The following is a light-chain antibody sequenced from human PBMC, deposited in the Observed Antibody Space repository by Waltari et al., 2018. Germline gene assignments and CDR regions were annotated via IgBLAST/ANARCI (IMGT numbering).Light chain of an antibody. J-gene: IGLJ3*02. Sequence: YVLTQPPSVSVAPGQTAMIPCGGSRLAFNNVHLYQRKPGLAPVLVVYDDTDRPSVIPERFSGSKSGNTATLTISRVEVGDEGDYYCQVWDHDSDRGVFGGGTNLTVL. CDR2: DDT. CDR3: QVWDHDSDRGV. V-gene: IGLV3-21*02. CDR1: RLAFNN.